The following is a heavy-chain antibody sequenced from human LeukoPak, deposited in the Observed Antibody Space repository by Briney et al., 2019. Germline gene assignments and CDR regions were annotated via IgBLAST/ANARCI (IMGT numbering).Heavy chain of an antibody. CDR3: ARDLTPSSGWLDY. Sequence: PSETLSLTCTVSGGSISSSSYYWGWIRQPPGKGLEWIGSIYYSGSTYYNPSLKSRVTISVDTSKNQFSLKLSSVTAADTAVYYCARDLTPSSGWLDYWGQGTLVTVSS. V-gene: IGHV4-39*07. CDR1: GGSISSSSYY. D-gene: IGHD6-19*01. J-gene: IGHJ4*02. CDR2: IYYSGST.